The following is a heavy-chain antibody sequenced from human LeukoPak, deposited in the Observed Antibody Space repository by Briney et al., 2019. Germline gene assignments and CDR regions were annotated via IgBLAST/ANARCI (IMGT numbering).Heavy chain of an antibody. Sequence: SVKVSCKASGGTFSSYAISWVRQAPGQGLEWMGGIIPIFGTANYAQKFQGRVTITTDESTSTAYMELSSLRSEDTAVYYCASMGSSGWYAGGWFDPWGQGTLVTVSS. J-gene: IGHJ5*02. CDR3: ASMGSSGWYAGGWFDP. D-gene: IGHD6-19*01. CDR2: IIPIFGTA. CDR1: GGTFSSYA. V-gene: IGHV1-69*05.